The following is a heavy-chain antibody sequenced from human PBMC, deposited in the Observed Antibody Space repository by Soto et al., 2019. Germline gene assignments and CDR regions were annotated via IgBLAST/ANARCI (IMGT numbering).Heavy chain of an antibody. Sequence: SETLSLTCAVSSGSISSSNWWSWVRQPPGKGLEWIGEIYHSGSTNYNPSLKSRVTISVDKSKNQFSLKLSSVTAADTAVYYCARVTDDYYYYYMDVWGKGTTVTVS. CDR3: ARVTDDYYYYYMDV. CDR1: SGSISSSNW. D-gene: IGHD2-8*02. CDR2: IYHSGST. V-gene: IGHV4-4*02. J-gene: IGHJ6*03.